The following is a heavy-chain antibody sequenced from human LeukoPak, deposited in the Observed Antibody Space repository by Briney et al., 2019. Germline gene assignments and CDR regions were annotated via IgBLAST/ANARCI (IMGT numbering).Heavy chain of an antibody. J-gene: IGHJ5*02. Sequence: SETLSLTCVVYGGSFSGYYWSWIRQPPGKGLEWIGEINHSGSTNYNPSLKSRVTISVDTSKNQFSLKLSSVTAADTAVYYCARGRYSSSWYRWFDPWGQGTLVTVSS. D-gene: IGHD6-13*01. V-gene: IGHV4-34*01. CDR3: ARGRYSSSWYRWFDP. CDR1: GGSFSGYY. CDR2: INHSGST.